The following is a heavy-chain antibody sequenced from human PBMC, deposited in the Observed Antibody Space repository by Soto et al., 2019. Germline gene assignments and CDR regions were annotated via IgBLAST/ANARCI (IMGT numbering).Heavy chain of an antibody. J-gene: IGHJ6*02. CDR2: TYYRSKWYN. CDR1: GDSVSSNSAA. D-gene: IGHD2-2*01. V-gene: IGHV6-1*01. CDR3: ARAGVVPAAITYYYYGMDV. Sequence: KQSQTLSLTCAISGDSVSSNSAAWNWIRQSPSRGLEWLGRTYYRSKWYNDYAVSVKSRITINPDTSKNQFSLQLNSVTPEDTAVYYCARAGVVPAAITYYYYGMDVWGQGTTVTVSS.